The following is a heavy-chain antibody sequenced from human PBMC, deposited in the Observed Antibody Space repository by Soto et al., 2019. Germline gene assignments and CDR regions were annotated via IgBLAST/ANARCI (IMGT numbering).Heavy chain of an antibody. V-gene: IGHV3-49*03. CDR1: GFTFTTSW. J-gene: IGHJ6*02. CDR2: IRSKAYGGTT. Sequence: PGGSLRLSCAASGFTFTTSWINWFRQAPGKGLEWVGFIRSKAYGGTTEYAASVKGRFTISRDDSKSIAYLQMNSLKTEDTAVYYCTRGAKYYYYYGMDVWGQGTTVTVSS. CDR3: TRGAKYYYYYGMDV.